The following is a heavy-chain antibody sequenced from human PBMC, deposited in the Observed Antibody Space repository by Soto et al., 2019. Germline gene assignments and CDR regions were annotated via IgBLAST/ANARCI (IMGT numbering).Heavy chain of an antibody. CDR1: GYTFTTYY. J-gene: IGHJ4*02. Sequence: GASVKVSCKASGYTFTTYYMHWVRQAPGQGLEWMGIISPDGGRTSYAQKFQGRVTMTRDTSTSTVYMELSSLRSEDTALYYCAKGPTYCSGGMCYVDYWGQGTLVTVSS. CDR3: AKGPTYCSGGMCYVDY. D-gene: IGHD2-15*01. V-gene: IGHV1-46*01. CDR2: ISPDGGRT.